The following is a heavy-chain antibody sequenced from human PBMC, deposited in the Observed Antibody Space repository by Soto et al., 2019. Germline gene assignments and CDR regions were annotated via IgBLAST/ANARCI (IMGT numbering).Heavy chain of an antibody. D-gene: IGHD2-15*01. V-gene: IGHV2-5*02. J-gene: IGHJ3*02. CDR1: GFSLSTSGVG. CDR2: IYWDDDK. Sequence: QITLKESGPTLVKPTQTLTLTCTFSGFSLSTSGVGVGWIRQPPGKALEWLALIYWDDDKRYSPSLKSRLTITXXTXKXXVVLTMTNMDPVDTATYYCAHSHGGSGGQTGSFDIWGQGTMVTVSS. CDR3: AHSHGGSGGQTGSFDI.